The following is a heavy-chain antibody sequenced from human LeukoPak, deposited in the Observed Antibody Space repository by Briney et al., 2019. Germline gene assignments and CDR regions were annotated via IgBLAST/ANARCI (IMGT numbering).Heavy chain of an antibody. V-gene: IGHV3-66*01. J-gene: IGHJ4*02. CDR2: IYSGGDT. CDR1: GFTFSRYA. CDR3: AKERNLEIAVAGTIFDY. D-gene: IGHD6-19*01. Sequence: GGSLRLSCAASGFTFSRYAMHWVRQAPGKGLEWLSVIYSGGDTYYADSVKGRFTISRDNSKNMIYLEMSSLKAEDTAVYYCAKERNLEIAVAGTIFDYWGQGTLVTVSS.